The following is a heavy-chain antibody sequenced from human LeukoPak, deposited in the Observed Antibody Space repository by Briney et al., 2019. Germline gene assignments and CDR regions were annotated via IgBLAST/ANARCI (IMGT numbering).Heavy chain of an antibody. J-gene: IGHJ4*02. D-gene: IGHD3-22*01. CDR2: IYYSGST. CDR3: ASYYDSGYYFDY. CDR1: GGSISSSSYY. Sequence: SETLSLTCTVSGGSISSSSYYWGWIRQPPGKGLEWIGSIYYSGSTYYNPSLKSRVTISVDTSKNQFSLRLSSVTAADTAVYYCASYYDSGYYFDYWGQGTLVTVSS. V-gene: IGHV4-39*07.